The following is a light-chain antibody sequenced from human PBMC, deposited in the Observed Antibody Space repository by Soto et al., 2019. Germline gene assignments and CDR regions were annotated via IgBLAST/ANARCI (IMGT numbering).Light chain of an antibody. Sequence: QSVLTQPASVSGSLGQSITISCTGISSDVGGYNYVSWYQQQPGKAPKLMISEVSNRPSGISNRFSGSKSGNTASLIISGLQAEDEADYYCCSFTSSTTYVFGTGTKLTVL. CDR3: CSFTSSTTYV. J-gene: IGLJ1*01. CDR2: EVS. CDR1: SSDVGGYNY. V-gene: IGLV2-14*01.